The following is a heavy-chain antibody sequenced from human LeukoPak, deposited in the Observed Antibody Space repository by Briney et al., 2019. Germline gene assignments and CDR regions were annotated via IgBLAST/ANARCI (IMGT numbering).Heavy chain of an antibody. CDR2: INAGNGNT. J-gene: IGHJ4*02. CDR3: ARDAYGDYGYFDY. D-gene: IGHD4-17*01. Sequence: ASVKVSCKASGYTFTSYAMHWVRQAPGQRLEWMGWINAGNGNTKYSQEFQGRVTITRDTSASTAYMELSSLRSEDMAVYYCARDAYGDYGYFDYWGQGTLVTVSS. CDR1: GYTFTSYA. V-gene: IGHV1-3*03.